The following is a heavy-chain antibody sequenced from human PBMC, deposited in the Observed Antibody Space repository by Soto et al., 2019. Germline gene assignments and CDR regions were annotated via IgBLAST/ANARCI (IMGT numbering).Heavy chain of an antibody. Sequence: QITLKESGPTLVKPTQTLTLTCTFSGFSLSTSGVGVGWIRQPPGKALEWLALIYWADDKRYSPSVKSRLTITKDNSKYYVVLTMTNSDPVDTGTYYRARTVTTSPFHYWGQGTLVSVSS. CDR3: ARTVTTSPFHY. J-gene: IGHJ4*02. CDR2: IYWADDK. V-gene: IGHV2-5*02. CDR1: GFSLSTSGVG. D-gene: IGHD4-17*01.